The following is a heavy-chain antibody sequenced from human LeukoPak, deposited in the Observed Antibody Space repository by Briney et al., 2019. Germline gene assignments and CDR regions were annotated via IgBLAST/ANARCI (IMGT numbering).Heavy chain of an antibody. J-gene: IGHJ6*04. V-gene: IGHV3-48*03. CDR2: ISSSGSTI. CDR1: GFTFSSYE. D-gene: IGHD3-10*02. CDR3: AELGITMIGGV. Sequence: GGSLRLSCAASGFTFSSYEMNWVRQAPGKGLEWVSYISSSGSTIYYADSVKGRFTISRDNAKNSLYLQVNSLRAEDTAVYYCAELGITMIGGVWGKGTTVTISS.